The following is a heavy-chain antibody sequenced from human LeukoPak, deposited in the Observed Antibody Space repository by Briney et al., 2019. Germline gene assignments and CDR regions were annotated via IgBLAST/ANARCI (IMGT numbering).Heavy chain of an antibody. V-gene: IGHV4-34*01. CDR1: GGSFSGYY. D-gene: IGHD3-10*01. Sequence: PSETLSLTCAVYGGSFSGYYWSWIRQPPGKGLEWIGEINYSGSTKYNPSLKSRVTISVDTSKNEFSLKLSSVTAADTAVYYCARVLLWFGELLLGGVGWFDPWGQGTLVTVSS. J-gene: IGHJ5*02. CDR3: ARVLLWFGELLLGGVGWFDP. CDR2: INYSGST.